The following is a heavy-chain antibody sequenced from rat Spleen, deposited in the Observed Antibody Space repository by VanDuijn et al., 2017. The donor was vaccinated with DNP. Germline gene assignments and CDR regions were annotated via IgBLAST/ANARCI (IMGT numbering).Heavy chain of an antibody. J-gene: IGHJ2*01. D-gene: IGHD1-11*01. Sequence: QVQLKESGPGLVQPSQTLSLTCTVSGFSLTNYHVHWVRQSPGQGLEWMGVMWSEGDTSYNSVLKSRLTINRDTSKSQSFLKMNSLQTEDTATYYCARDLRRVDYWGQGVMVTVSS. CDR3: ARDLRRVDY. CDR2: MWSEGDT. CDR1: GFSLTNYH. V-gene: IGHV2-32*01.